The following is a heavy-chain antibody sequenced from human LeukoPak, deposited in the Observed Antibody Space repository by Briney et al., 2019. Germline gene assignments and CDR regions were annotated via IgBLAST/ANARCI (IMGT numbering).Heavy chain of an antibody. J-gene: IGHJ4*02. D-gene: IGHD5-24*01. CDR3: ARARPQFDY. CDR1: GDSISSTH. Sequence: SETLSLTCTVSGDSISSTHWSSIRQPAGKGLEWIGRIYTNGGTDYNPSLKSRVTISRDTSKNQFSLQLTSVTAADTAVYYCARARPQFDYWGQGTLVTVSS. V-gene: IGHV4-4*07. CDR2: IYTNGGT.